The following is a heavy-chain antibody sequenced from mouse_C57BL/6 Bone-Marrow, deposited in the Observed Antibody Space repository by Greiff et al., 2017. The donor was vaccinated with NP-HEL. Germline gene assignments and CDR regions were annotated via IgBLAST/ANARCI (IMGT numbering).Heavy chain of an antibody. CDR3: VSDSSSRVGFDY. CDR1: GFTFTTYA. V-gene: IGHV10-3*01. D-gene: IGHD1-1*01. CDR2: IRSKSSNYET. Sequence: EVQRVESGGGLVQPKGSLKLSCAASGFTFTTYAMHWVRQAPGKGLEWVACIRSKSSNYETYYADSVKDRFTISREDSQNMLYLPMNNHKTEDTARYYCVSDSSSRVGFDYWGQGTTLTVSS. J-gene: IGHJ2*01.